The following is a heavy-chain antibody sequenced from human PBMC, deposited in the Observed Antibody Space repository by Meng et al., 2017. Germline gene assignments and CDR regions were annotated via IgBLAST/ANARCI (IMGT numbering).Heavy chain of an antibody. Sequence: QAERGQSGSEVRKPGPPVKSSCKASGGTFRSYAISWVRQAPGQGLEWMGGIIPIFGTANYAQKFQGRVTITADESTSTAYMELSSLRSEDTAVYYCASNDGTGDRTGGDYWGQGTLVTVSS. D-gene: IGHD7-27*01. V-gene: IGHV1-69*01. CDR3: ASNDGTGDRTGGDY. CDR1: GGTFRSYA. CDR2: IIPIFGTA. J-gene: IGHJ4*02.